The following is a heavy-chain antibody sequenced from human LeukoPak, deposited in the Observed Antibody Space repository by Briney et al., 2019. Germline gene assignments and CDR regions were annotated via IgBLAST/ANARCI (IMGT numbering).Heavy chain of an antibody. CDR2: IYYSGST. D-gene: IGHD6-6*01. Sequence: PSETLSLTCTVSGGSISSSSYYWGWIRQPPGKGLEWIGSIYYSGSTNYKPSLKSRVTISLDTSKNQFSLKLSSVTAADTAVYYCARLSIASRVRIFDYWGQGTLVTVSS. CDR3: ARLSIASRVRIFDY. CDR1: GGSISSSSYY. J-gene: IGHJ4*02. V-gene: IGHV4-39*07.